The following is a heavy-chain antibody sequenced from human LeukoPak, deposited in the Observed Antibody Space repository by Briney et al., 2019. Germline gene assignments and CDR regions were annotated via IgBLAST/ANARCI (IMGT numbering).Heavy chain of an antibody. Sequence: PGGSLRLSCAASGFTFSSYGMHWVRQAPGKGLEWVAFIRYDGSNKYYADSVKGRFTISRDNSKNTLYLQMNSLRAEDTAVYYCAKDRRYSGYEFDYWGQGTLVTVSS. J-gene: IGHJ4*02. D-gene: IGHD5-12*01. CDR1: GFTFSSYG. V-gene: IGHV3-30*02. CDR2: IRYDGSNK. CDR3: AKDRRYSGYEFDY.